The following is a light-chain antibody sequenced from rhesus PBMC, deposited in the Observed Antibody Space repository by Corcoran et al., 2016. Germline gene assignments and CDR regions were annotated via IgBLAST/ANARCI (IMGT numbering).Light chain of an antibody. CDR1: QGITND. CDR3: QHYYNTPYS. CDR2: EAS. J-gene: IGKJ2*01. V-gene: IGKV1-25*01. Sequence: DIQMTQSPSSLSASVGDRVTITCRASQGITNDLAWYPQKPGETPKLLIYEASSLQSGIPSRFSGSGSGTDFTLTIGSLQSEDFATYYCQHYYNTPYSFGQGTKVEIK.